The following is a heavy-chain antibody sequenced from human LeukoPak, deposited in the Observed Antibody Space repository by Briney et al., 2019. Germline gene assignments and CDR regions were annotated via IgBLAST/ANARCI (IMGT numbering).Heavy chain of an antibody. D-gene: IGHD5-18*01. J-gene: IGHJ4*02. V-gene: IGHV1-2*02. CDR3: ATGRHVDTARVAERDFDY. CDR2: INPNSGDT. CDR1: GYTFTGYF. Sequence: ASVKVSCTASGYTFTGYFMHWVRQAPGQGLEWMGWINPNSGDTNYAQKFQGRVTMTRDTSISTAYMELSRLRSDDTGVYYCATGRHVDTARVAERDFDYWGQGTLVTVSS.